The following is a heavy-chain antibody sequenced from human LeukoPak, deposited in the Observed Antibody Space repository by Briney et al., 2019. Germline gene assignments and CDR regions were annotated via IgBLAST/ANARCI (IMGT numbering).Heavy chain of an antibody. V-gene: IGHV3-74*01. CDR1: GFTFSSYW. CDR2: INSDGSST. Sequence: GGSLRPSCAASGFTFSSYWMHWVRQAPGKGLVWVSRINSDGSSTSYADSVKGRFTISRDNAKNTPYLQMNSLRAEDTAVYYCATGERHGFDIWGQGTMVTVSS. J-gene: IGHJ3*02. CDR3: ATGERHGFDI.